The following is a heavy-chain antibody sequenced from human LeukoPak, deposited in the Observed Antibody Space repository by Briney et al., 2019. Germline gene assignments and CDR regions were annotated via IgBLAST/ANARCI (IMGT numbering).Heavy chain of an antibody. Sequence: GGSLRLSCAASGFTFSSYAMSWVRQAPGKGLEWVSAISGSGGSTYYADSVKGRLTISRDNSKNTLYLQMNSLRAEDTDVYYCAKSPSWVAVTNDYWGQGTLVTVSS. CDR1: GFTFSSYA. CDR3: AKSPSWVAVTNDY. J-gene: IGHJ4*02. D-gene: IGHD1-1*01. CDR2: ISGSGGST. V-gene: IGHV3-23*01.